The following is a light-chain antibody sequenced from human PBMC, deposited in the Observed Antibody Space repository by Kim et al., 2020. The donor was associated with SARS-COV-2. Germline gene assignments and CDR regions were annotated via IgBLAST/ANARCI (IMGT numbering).Light chain of an antibody. CDR2: GAS. CDR1: QSVRSSY. J-gene: IGKJ1*01. V-gene: IGKV3-20*01. CDR3: QQYGTSPPT. Sequence: ELVLTQSPGTLSLSPGERATLSCRASQSVRSSYLAWYQQKPGQAPRLLMYGASTRATGIPDRFSGGGSGTDITLTISRLEPEDFAVYYCQQYGTSPPTFGQGTKVDIK.